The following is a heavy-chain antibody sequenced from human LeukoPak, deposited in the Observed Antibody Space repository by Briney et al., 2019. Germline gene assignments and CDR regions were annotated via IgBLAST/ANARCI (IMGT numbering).Heavy chain of an antibody. CDR2: IIPILGIA. V-gene: IGHV1-69*04. D-gene: IGHD3-22*01. J-gene: IGHJ3*02. CDR1: GGTFSSYA. CDR3: ARARYDSSGFDAFDI. Sequence: SVKVSCKASGGTFSSYAISWVRQAPGQGLEWMGRIIPILGIANYAQKFQGRVTITADKSTSTAYMELSSLRSEDTAVYYCARARYDSSGFDAFDIWGQGTMVTVSS.